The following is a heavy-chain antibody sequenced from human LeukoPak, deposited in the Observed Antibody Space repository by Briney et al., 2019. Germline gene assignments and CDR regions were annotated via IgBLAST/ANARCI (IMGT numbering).Heavy chain of an antibody. Sequence: ASVKVSCKASGYTFTSYYMHWVRQAPGQGLEWMGIINPSGGSTSYAQKFQGRVTMTKDTSTSTVYMELSSLTSEDTAMYYCARDRDFWSGPIDFWGQGTLVTVSS. D-gene: IGHD3-3*01. J-gene: IGHJ4*02. CDR3: ARDRDFWSGPIDF. CDR2: INPSGGST. V-gene: IGHV1-46*01. CDR1: GYTFTSYY.